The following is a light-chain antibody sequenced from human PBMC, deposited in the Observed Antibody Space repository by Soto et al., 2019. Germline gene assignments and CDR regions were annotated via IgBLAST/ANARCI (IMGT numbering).Light chain of an antibody. CDR3: AAWDDSLNGYV. V-gene: IGLV1-36*01. Sequence: QSVLTQPPSVSEAPRQRVTISCSGSSSNIGTNAVNWYQQLPGKAPKLLIYYDDLLSSGVSDRISGSKSGTSASLAISGLQSEDEADYYCAAWDDSLNGYVFGTGTKLTVL. CDR2: YDD. CDR1: SSNIGTNA. J-gene: IGLJ1*01.